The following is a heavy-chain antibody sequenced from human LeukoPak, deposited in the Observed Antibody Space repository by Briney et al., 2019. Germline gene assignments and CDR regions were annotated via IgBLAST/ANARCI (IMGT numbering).Heavy chain of an antibody. D-gene: IGHD3-22*01. Sequence: GGSLRLSCAASGFTFRDAWMNWVRQAPGKGLEWVANIKQDGSEKYYVDSVKGRFTISRDNAKNSLYLQMNSLRAEDTAVYYCARDGQSTYYYDSSSSDYWGQGTLVTVSS. CDR3: ARDGQSTYYYDSSSSDY. CDR1: GFTFRDAW. CDR2: IKQDGSEK. J-gene: IGHJ4*02. V-gene: IGHV3-7*01.